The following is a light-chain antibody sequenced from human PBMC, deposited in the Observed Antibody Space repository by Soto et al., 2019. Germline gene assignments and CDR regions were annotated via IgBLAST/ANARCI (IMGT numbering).Light chain of an antibody. V-gene: IGKV4-1*01. CDR3: QQFYSTPYT. J-gene: IGKJ2*01. CDR1: QSVLYSSNNNNY. CDR2: WAS. Sequence: DIVMTQSPDSLDVSLGERATINCKSSQSVLYSSNNNNYLAWYQQKPGQPPRLLIYWASTREFGVPDRFSGSGSGTDFTLTISSLQAEDVAVYYCQQFYSTPYTFGQGTKLEIK.